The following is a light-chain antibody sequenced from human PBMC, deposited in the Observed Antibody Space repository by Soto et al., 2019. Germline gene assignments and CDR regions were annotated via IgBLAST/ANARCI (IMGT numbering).Light chain of an antibody. J-gene: IGKJ3*01. Sequence: EIVMTQSPATLSVSPGERATLSCRASQSVSSNLAWYQQKPGQAPRLLIYGASTRATGIPASFSGSGSGTEFTLTISSLQSEDFAVYYCQQYNNWPPFTFGPGTKVDIE. CDR1: QSVSSN. CDR2: GAS. CDR3: QQYNNWPPFT. V-gene: IGKV3-15*01.